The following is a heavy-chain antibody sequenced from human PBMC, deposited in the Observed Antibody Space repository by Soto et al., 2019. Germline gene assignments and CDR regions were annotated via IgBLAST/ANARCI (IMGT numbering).Heavy chain of an antibody. CDR2: ISSSSSTI. CDR1: GFTFSSYS. CDR3: AREGAHIVVVSSPPTFDY. D-gene: IGHD2-21*01. J-gene: IGHJ4*02. Sequence: PGGSLRLSCAASGFTFSSYSMNWVRQAPGKGLEWVSYISSSSSTIYYADSVKGRFTISRDNAKNSLYLQMNSLRAEDTAVYYCAREGAHIVVVSSPPTFDYWGQGTLVTVSS. V-gene: IGHV3-48*04.